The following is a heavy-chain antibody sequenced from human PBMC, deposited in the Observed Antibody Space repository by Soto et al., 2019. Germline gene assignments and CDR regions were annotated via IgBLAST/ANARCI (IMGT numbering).Heavy chain of an antibody. CDR3: AREGDTAMVKGSGMDV. D-gene: IGHD5-18*01. V-gene: IGHV1-2*04. Sequence: GASVKVSCKASGYTFTGYYMHGVRQAPGQGLEWMGWINPNSGGTNYAQKFQGWVTMTRDTSISTAYMELSRLRSDDTAVYYCAREGDTAMVKGSGMDVWGQGTTVTVSS. CDR2: INPNSGGT. J-gene: IGHJ6*02. CDR1: GYTFTGYY.